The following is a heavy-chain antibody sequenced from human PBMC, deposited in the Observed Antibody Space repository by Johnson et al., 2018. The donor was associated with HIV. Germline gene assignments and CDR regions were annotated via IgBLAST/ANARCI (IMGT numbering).Heavy chain of an antibody. Sequence: VQLVESGGGLVQPGGSLRLSCAASGFTFGHFAIHWVRQPPGKGLEWVSFISAGGTTYYADSVKGRFTISRDNAKNSLYLQMNGLTAEDSALYYCARATFYYDTSGYLTRPRAFDIWGQGTMVTVSS. J-gene: IGHJ3*02. CDR2: FISAGGTT. V-gene: IGHV3-9*01. CDR1: GFTFGHFA. D-gene: IGHD3-22*01. CDR3: ARATFYYDTSGYLTRPRAFDI.